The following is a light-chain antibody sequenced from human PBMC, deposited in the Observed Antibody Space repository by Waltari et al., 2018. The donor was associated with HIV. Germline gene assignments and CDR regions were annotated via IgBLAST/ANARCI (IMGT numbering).Light chain of an antibody. J-gene: IGKJ4*01. V-gene: IGKV1-13*02. Sequence: AIHLTQSPSSLSASVGGRVTIACRASQGISSALAWYQQKPGQAPKLLIYDASSVESGVPSRFSGSGSGTDFTLTFSSLQPEDFATYYCEQFNSDPLTFGGGTKVEIK. CDR3: EQFNSDPLT. CDR2: DAS. CDR1: QGISSA.